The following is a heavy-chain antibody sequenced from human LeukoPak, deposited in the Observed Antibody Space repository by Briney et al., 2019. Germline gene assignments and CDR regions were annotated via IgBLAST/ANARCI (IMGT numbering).Heavy chain of an antibody. CDR2: IYYSGSI. CDR3: ARHLYGSGSYDY. J-gene: IGHJ4*02. D-gene: IGHD3-10*01. CDR1: GDPISGYY. Sequence: SDTLTLPCTVSGDPISGYYWSWLRQPTGKGLEWIGYIYYSGSINYNPSLKSRVTISVDTSKNQFSLKLTSVTAADTAVYYCARHLYGSGSYDYWGQGTLVTVSS. V-gene: IGHV4-59*08.